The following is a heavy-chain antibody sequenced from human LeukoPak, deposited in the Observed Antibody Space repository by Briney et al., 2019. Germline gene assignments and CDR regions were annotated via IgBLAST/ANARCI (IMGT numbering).Heavy chain of an antibody. D-gene: IGHD1-26*01. CDR3: ATAGGWELPFDC. CDR2: VDPEDGET. CDR1: GYTFTDYY. Sequence: GASVKVSCKVSGYTFTDYYMHWVQQAPGKGLERMGLVDPEDGETIYAEKFQGRVTITADTSTDTAYMELSSLRSEDTAVYYCATAGGWELPFDCWGQGTLVTVSS. V-gene: IGHV1-69-2*01. J-gene: IGHJ4*02.